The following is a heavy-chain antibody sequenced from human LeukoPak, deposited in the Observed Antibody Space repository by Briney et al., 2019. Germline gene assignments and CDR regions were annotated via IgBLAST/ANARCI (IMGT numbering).Heavy chain of an antibody. CDR3: ARDGVVVVAAWYYFDY. D-gene: IGHD2-15*01. V-gene: IGHV1-3*01. CDR1: GYTSTSYA. Sequence: ASVKVSCKASGYTSTSYAMHWVRQAPGQRLEWMGWINAGNGNTKYAQKLQGRVTMTTDTSTSTAYMELRSLRSDDTAVYYCARDGVVVVAAWYYFDYWGQGTLVTVSS. J-gene: IGHJ4*02. CDR2: INAGNGNT.